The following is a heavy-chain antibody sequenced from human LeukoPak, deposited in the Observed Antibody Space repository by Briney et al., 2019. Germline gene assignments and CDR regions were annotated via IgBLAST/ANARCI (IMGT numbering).Heavy chain of an antibody. Sequence: SETLSLTCTVSGSSISSYYWSWIRQPPGKGLEWIGYIYYSGSTNYNPSLKSRVTISIDTSKNQFSLKLSSVTAADTAVYYCARDGWFAESRYIDLWGRGTLVTVSS. D-gene: IGHD3-10*01. J-gene: IGHJ2*01. V-gene: IGHV4-59*12. CDR2: IYYSGST. CDR3: ARDGWFAESRYIDL. CDR1: GSSISSYY.